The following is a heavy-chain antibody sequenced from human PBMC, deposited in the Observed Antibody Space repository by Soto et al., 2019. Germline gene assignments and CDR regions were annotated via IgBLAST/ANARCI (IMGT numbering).Heavy chain of an antibody. CDR3: GRERQWEPVLY. J-gene: IGHJ4*02. V-gene: IGHV1-18*01. CDR1: GYSFANCG. CDR2: ISVYNSNT. Sequence: ASVKFSCKASGYSFANCGITWVRQAPGQVLECMGWISVYNSNTNYXXKFEGRVXXTKDTTKSTAXLEVRXLRFDETHVYYCGRERQWEPVLYWRQGTPVTVSS. D-gene: IGHD1-26*01.